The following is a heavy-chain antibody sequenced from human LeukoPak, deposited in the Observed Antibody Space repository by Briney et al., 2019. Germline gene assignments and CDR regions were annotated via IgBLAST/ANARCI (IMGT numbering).Heavy chain of an antibody. CDR2: INSDGSST. J-gene: IGHJ4*02. V-gene: IGHV3-74*01. CDR3: VRDNGESYYGMGY. CDR1: GLTFSSYW. Sequence: PGGSLRLSCAASGLTFSSYWMHWVRQAPGKGLVWVSRINSDGSSTSYADSVKGRFTISRDNAKNTLYLQMNSLRAEDTAVYYCVRDNGESYYGMGYWGQGTLVTVSS. D-gene: IGHD1-26*01.